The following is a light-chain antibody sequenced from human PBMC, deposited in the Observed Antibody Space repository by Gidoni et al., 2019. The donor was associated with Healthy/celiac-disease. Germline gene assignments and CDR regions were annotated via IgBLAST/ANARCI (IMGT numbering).Light chain of an antibody. CDR2: GAS. CDR3: QQYGSSPVT. J-gene: IGKJ3*01. V-gene: IGKV3-20*01. CDR1: QSVSSSF. Sequence: LFTPSPGTLSLSPGERATLSCRASQSVSSSFVAWYQQNPGQAPRLLIYGASSRATGIADRCSGSWSGTDFTLTISRLEPEDFAVYYCQQYGSSPVTFGPXTKVDIK.